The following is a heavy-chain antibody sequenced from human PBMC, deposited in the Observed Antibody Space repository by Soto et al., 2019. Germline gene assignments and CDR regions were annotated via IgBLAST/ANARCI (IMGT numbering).Heavy chain of an antibody. Sequence: PGGSLRLSCAVSGFTFSSNWMSWVRQAPGKGLEWVANIKQDGSEKYYVDSVKGRFTISRDNAKNSLYLQMDSLRVEDTAVYYCAKDKGPQDIVATLGMDVWGQGTRVTVSS. D-gene: IGHD5-12*01. CDR2: IKQDGSEK. CDR1: GFTFSSNW. V-gene: IGHV3-7*03. J-gene: IGHJ6*02. CDR3: AKDKGPQDIVATLGMDV.